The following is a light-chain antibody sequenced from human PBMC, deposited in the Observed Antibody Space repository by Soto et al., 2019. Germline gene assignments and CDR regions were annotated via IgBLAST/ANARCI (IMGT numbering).Light chain of an antibody. CDR2: KAS. CDR1: QSISSW. V-gene: IGKV1-5*03. J-gene: IGKJ4*01. CDR3: QHYTSSPLT. Sequence: DIQMTQSPSTLSASVGDRVTITCRASQSISSWLAWYQQKPVKAPKVLIYKASSLERGVPARFSGSGSGTEFTLTISSLQPDDSATYYCQHYTSSPLTFGGGTKVEI.